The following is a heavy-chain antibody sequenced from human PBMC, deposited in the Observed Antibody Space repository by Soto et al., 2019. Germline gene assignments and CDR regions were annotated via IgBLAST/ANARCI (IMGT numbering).Heavy chain of an antibody. CDR2: ISGSGGST. CDR3: AKDGSHNFDY. D-gene: IGHD1-26*01. V-gene: IGHV3-23*01. Sequence: GGSLRLSCAASGFIFSSYAMSWVRQAPGKGLEWVSAISGSGGSTYYADSVKGRFTISRDNSKNTLYLQMNSLRAEDTAAYYCAKDGSHNFDYWGQGTLVTVSS. CDR1: GFIFSSYA. J-gene: IGHJ4*02.